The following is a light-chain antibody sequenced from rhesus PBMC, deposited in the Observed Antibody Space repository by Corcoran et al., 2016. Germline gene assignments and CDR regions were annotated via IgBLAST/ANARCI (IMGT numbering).Light chain of an antibody. J-gene: IGKJ4*01. CDR1: QGISRY. Sequence: DIQMTQSPSSLSASAGDRVTITCRASQGISRYLAWYQQKPGKAPNLLIYAASTLESGVPSRFSGSGSGTGFTLTIGSLQPEDFATYNCPRPNSYPLTFSGGTKVELK. CDR3: PRPNSYPLT. V-gene: IGKV1-25*01. CDR2: AAS.